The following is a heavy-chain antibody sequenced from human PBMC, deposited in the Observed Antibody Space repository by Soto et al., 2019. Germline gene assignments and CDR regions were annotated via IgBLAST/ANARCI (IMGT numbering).Heavy chain of an antibody. CDR3: ARDNSQNYGXXAASSWFHP. Sequence: ASVKVSCXASXFSFSDYFMHWWRQAPGQGLEWMGIINPSGDSRNYAQKSQGRVTITRDTSTSTVYMDLSSLRYEDTAVYYCARDNSQNYGXXAASSWFHPXGXGTPVTVSS. CDR1: XFSFSDYF. V-gene: IGHV1-46*01. J-gene: IGHJ5*02. D-gene: IGHD2-15*01. CDR2: INPSGDSR.